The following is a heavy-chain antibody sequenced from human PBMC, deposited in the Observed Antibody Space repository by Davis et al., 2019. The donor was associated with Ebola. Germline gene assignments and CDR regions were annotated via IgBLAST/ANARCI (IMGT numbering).Heavy chain of an antibody. D-gene: IGHD6-13*01. J-gene: IGHJ4*02. CDR2: IYYSGST. CDR3: ARGLPQQPGDY. CDR1: GGSISSHY. V-gene: IGHV4-59*11. Sequence: PGGSLRLSCTVSGGSISSHYWSWIRQPPGKGLEWIGYIYYSGSTNYNPSLKSRVTISVDTSKNQFSLKLSSVTAADTAVYYCARGLPQQPGDYWGQGTLVTVSS.